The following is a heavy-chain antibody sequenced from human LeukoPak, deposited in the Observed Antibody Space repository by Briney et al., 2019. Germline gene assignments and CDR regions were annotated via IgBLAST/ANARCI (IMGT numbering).Heavy chain of an antibody. CDR1: GFTFSSYA. J-gene: IGHJ4*02. CDR2: ISDSGGGT. Sequence: GGSLRLSCAASGFTFSSYAMSWVRQAPGKGLEWVSAISDSGGGTYYADSVKGRFTISRDNSKNTLYLQMNSLRAEDTAVYYCAKDPLFVPRGHFDYWGQGTLVIVSS. D-gene: IGHD2-21*01. V-gene: IGHV3-23*01. CDR3: AKDPLFVPRGHFDY.